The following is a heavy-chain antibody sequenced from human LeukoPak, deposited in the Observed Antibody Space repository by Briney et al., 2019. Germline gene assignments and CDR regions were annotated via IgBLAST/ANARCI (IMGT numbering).Heavy chain of an antibody. CDR1: GGSISSYY. V-gene: IGHV4-4*07. J-gene: IGHJ6*03. D-gene: IGHD2-2*01. CDR3: ARENQDIVVVPAASDYRQYYYYYMDV. CDR2: IYTSGST. Sequence: SETLSLTCTVSGGSISSYYWSWIRQPAGKGLEWIGHIYTSGSTNYNPSLKSRVTMSVDTSKNQFSLKLSSVTAADTAVYYCARENQDIVVVPAASDYRQYYYYYMDVWGKGTTVTISS.